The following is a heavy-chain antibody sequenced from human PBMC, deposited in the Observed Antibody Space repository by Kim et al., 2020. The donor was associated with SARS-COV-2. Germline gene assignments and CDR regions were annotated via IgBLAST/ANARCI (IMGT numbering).Heavy chain of an antibody. CDR3: ARGHYDYVWGSYRPPFDY. D-gene: IGHD3-16*02. J-gene: IGHJ4*02. Sequence: KSRVTISVDTSKTQFSLKLSSVTAADTAVYYCARGHYDYVWGSYRPPFDYWGQGTLVTVSS. V-gene: IGHV4-34*01.